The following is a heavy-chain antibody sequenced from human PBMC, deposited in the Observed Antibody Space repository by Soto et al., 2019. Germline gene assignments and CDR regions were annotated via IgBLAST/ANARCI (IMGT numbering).Heavy chain of an antibody. Sequence: ASVKVSCKASGYTFTGHYMHWVRQAPGQGLEWMGWINPNSVGTNYAQKFQGRVTMSRDTSISTAYMELSRLRSDDTAVYYCAREPMVRAAHGFDIWGQGTMVTVSS. J-gene: IGHJ3*02. CDR3: AREPMVRAAHGFDI. CDR2: INPNSVGT. V-gene: IGHV1-2*02. D-gene: IGHD3-10*01. CDR1: GYTFTGHY.